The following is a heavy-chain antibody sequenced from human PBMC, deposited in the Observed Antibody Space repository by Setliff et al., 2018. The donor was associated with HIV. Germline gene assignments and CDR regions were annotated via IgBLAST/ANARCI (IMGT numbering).Heavy chain of an antibody. CDR2: VNSDGSST. CDR3: VREMPGPPGALDL. CDR1: GFTFSRDW. J-gene: IGHJ3*01. D-gene: IGHD7-27*01. V-gene: IGHV3-74*03. Sequence: GGSLRLSCVASGFTFSRDWMLWVRQVPGKGLVWVSRVNSDGSSTTYADSVKGRFTISRDNAKNTLYLQMNSLRVEDTAVYYCVREMPGPPGALDLWGHGTTVTVSS.